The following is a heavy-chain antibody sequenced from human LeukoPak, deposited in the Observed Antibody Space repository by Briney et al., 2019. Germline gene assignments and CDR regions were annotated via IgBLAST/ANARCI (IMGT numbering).Heavy chain of an antibody. J-gene: IGHJ4*02. V-gene: IGHV1-69-2*01. CDR3: VTHTRLMTY. CDR2: VDPEDGVA. CDR1: GNTFSDHN. D-gene: IGHD3-16*01. Sequence: VKVSCKVSGNTFSDHNIHWVQQAHGKGLEWMGLVDPEDGVAKYAEKFQGRITLSADTSRDLGYMELSSLKSEDTAVYYCVTHTRLMTYWGQGTLVTVSS.